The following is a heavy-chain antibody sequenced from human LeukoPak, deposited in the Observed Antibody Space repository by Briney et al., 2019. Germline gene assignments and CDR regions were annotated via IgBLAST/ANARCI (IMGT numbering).Heavy chain of an antibody. CDR2: MNPNSGNT. V-gene: IGHV1-8*01. D-gene: IGHD6-19*01. J-gene: IGHJ6*03. CDR1: GYTFTSYD. Sequence: ASVKVSCKASGYTFTSYDINWVRQATGQGLEWMGWMNPNSGNTGYAQKFQGRVTMTRNTSISTAYMELSSLRSEDTAVYYCARGYSSGWYEFVNYYYMDVWGKGTTVTISS. CDR3: ARGYSSGWYEFVNYYYMDV.